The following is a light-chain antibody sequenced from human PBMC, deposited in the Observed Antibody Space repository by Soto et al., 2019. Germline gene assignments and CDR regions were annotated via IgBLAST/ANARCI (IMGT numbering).Light chain of an antibody. CDR1: QTVSNNF. V-gene: IGKV3-20*01. J-gene: IGKJ4*01. Sequence: IVLTQSPGTLSLSPGERATLSCRASQTVSNNFLAWYQEKPGRGPRLLIYGASTRATGVPDRFSGSGSGIDFTLTISRLEPEDFAVYYCRQYGRSLEFAVGGGTKVESK. CDR3: RQYGRSLEFA. CDR2: GAS.